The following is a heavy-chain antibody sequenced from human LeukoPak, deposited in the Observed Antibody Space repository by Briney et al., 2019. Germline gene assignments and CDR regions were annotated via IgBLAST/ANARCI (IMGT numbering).Heavy chain of an antibody. CDR1: GFSYSIYG. D-gene: IGHD1-26*01. V-gene: IGHV3-30*02. J-gene: IGHJ4*02. CDR3: AKADRGNYYGLGDYFAY. Sequence: GGSLRLSCAASGFSYSIYGMHWVRQAPGKGLEWVAFIRYDGSHKKYADSLKGRFTISRDNSKNTLYLQMNSLRAEDTAVYYCAKADRGNYYGLGDYFAYWGQGTLVTVSS. CDR2: IRYDGSHK.